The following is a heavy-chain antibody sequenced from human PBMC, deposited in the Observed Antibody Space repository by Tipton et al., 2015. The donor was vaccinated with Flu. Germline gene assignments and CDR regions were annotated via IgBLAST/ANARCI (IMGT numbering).Heavy chain of an antibody. CDR3: ARHTGDSVRGLIDY. CDR1: GGTFSGYY. J-gene: IGHJ4*02. D-gene: IGHD3-10*02. CDR2: IFHGGTT. V-gene: IGHV4-34*12. Sequence: GLVKPSETLSLTCAIYGGTFSGYYWTWIRQPPGKRLEWIGTIFHGGTTYYNPSLKTRLTISVDTSKNQFSLRLSSVTAADTAVYYCARHTGDSVRGLIDYWGQGTLVTVSS.